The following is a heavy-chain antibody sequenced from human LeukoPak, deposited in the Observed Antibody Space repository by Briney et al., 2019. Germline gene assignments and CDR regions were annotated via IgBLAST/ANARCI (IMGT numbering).Heavy chain of an antibody. V-gene: IGHV3-33*01. CDR1: GFTFSSYG. CDR2: IWYDGSNK. J-gene: IGHJ4*02. Sequence: GRSLRLSCAASGFTFSSYGMHCVRQAPGKGLEWVAVIWYDGSNKYYADSVKGRFTISRDNSKNTLYLQMNSLRAEDTAVYYCAREREVIDYWGQGTLVTVSS. CDR3: AREREVIDY.